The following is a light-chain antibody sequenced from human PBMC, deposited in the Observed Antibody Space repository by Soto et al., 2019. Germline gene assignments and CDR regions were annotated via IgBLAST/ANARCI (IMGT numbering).Light chain of an antibody. CDR2: DAS. J-gene: IGKJ2*01. Sequence: DIQMTQSPSSLSASVGDRVTITCQASQDISNYLNWYQQKPGKAPKLLIYDASNLETGVPSRFSRSGSGTDFTFTISSLQPEDIATYYCQQYDNLPRYTFGQWTKLEIK. V-gene: IGKV1-33*01. CDR3: QQYDNLPRYT. CDR1: QDISNY.